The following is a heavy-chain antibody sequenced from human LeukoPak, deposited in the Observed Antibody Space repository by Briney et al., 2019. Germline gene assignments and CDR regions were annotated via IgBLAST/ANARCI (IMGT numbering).Heavy chain of an antibody. J-gene: IGHJ4*02. CDR3: ARVEYSGNGNLY. CDR2: INRDGSGK. D-gene: IGHD1-26*01. V-gene: IGHV3-7*03. Sequence: PGGSLRLSCAGSGLTFINYWMTWVRQVPGEGLEWVANINRDGSGKYYLPSVRGRFTISKDDAKDSLYLQMDSLRPEDTAIYYCARVEYSGNGNLYWGQGTLVTVSS. CDR1: GLTFINYW.